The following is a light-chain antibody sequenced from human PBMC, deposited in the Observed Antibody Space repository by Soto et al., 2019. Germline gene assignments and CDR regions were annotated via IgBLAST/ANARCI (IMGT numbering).Light chain of an antibody. CDR3: CSFAGGATFI. Sequence: QSALTQPASVSGSPGQSITISCTGTSNDIGGYNLVSWYQQHPGKAPQLIIYEASERPSGVSDRFSGSKSGNTASLTISTLQAEDEAYYSCCSFAGGATFIFGGGTQLPS. V-gene: IGLV2-23*02. CDR1: SNDIGGYNL. J-gene: IGLJ2*01. CDR2: EAS.